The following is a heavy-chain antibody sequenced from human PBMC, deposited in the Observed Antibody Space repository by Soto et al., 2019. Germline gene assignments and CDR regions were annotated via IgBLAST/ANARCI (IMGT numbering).Heavy chain of an antibody. Sequence: SESLSLTCTVSGGSISSGDYYWSWIRQPPGKGLEWIGYIYYSGSTYYNPSLKSRVTISVDTSKNQFSLKLSSVTAADTAVYYCARVSIVRFLERPPLYLDYWGQGTLVTVSS. CDR2: IYYSGST. J-gene: IGHJ4*02. CDR1: GGSISSGDYY. V-gene: IGHV4-30-4*01. D-gene: IGHD3-3*01. CDR3: ARVSIVRFLERPPLYLDY.